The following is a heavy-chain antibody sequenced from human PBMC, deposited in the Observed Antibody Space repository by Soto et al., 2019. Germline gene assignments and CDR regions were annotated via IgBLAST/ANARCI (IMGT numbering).Heavy chain of an antibody. D-gene: IGHD3-10*01. CDR1: GGSISSYY. Sequence: PSETLSLTCTVSGGSISSYYWTWIRQPPGKGLEWIGNIYHSGSTNYNPSLKSRVTISVDTSKNQFSLKLTSMTAADTAVYYCARDTGWFDPWGQGTLVTVSS. V-gene: IGHV4-59*01. J-gene: IGHJ5*02. CDR3: ARDTGWFDP. CDR2: IYHSGST.